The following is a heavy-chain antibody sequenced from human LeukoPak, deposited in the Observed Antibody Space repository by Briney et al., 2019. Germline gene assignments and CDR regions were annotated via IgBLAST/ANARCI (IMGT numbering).Heavy chain of an antibody. CDR3: AKGGEGGPDAFDI. CDR1: GFTFSSYW. V-gene: IGHV3-7*01. CDR2: IKQDGSEK. D-gene: IGHD3-10*01. Sequence: PGGSLRLSCAASGFTFSSYWMSWVRQAPGKGLEWVANIKQDGSEKYYVDSVKGRFTISRDNAKNSLYLQMNSLRDEDTAVYYCAKGGEGGPDAFDIWGQGTMVTVSS. J-gene: IGHJ3*02.